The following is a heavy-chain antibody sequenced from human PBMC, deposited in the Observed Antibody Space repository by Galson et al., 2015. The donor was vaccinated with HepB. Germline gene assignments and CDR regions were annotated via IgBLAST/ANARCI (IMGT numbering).Heavy chain of an antibody. V-gene: IGHV3-30*04. CDR2: ISNDGVNK. Sequence: SLRLSCAASGFTFSDYVMHWVRQAPGKGLKWVAVISNDGVNKFYADSVKGRFTVSRDKSKNTLYLQMNSLRVEDTAVYYCARDPFEDIVVEPVRNYYYGMDVWGQGTTVTVSS. J-gene: IGHJ6*02. D-gene: IGHD2-2*01. CDR3: ARDPFEDIVVEPVRNYYYGMDV. CDR1: GFTFSDYV.